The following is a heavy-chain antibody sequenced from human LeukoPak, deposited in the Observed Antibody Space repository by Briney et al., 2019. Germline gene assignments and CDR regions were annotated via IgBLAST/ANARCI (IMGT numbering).Heavy chain of an antibody. CDR2: ISYDGSNK. CDR3: AREYELTPIYYFDY. V-gene: IGHV3-30*04. Sequence: GGSLRLSCAASGFTFSSYAMHWVRQARGKGLEWVAVISYDGSNKYYADSVKGRFTISRDNSKNTLYLQMNSLRVEDTAVYYCAREYELTPIYYFDYWGQGTLVTVSS. CDR1: GFTFSSYA. D-gene: IGHD2-2*01. J-gene: IGHJ4*02.